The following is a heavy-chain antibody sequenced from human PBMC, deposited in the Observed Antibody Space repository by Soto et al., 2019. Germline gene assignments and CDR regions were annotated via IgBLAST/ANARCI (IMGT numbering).Heavy chain of an antibody. CDR2: ISNDGRAQ. V-gene: IGHV3-30*03. Sequence: GGSLRLSCTSSSLTINVYGIQWVRQAPGKGLEWVAFISNDGRAQYYVDSVKGRFTISRDFSKNTVDLQMNSLRTEETAVYFCARDIWSGDYKWFDSWGPGTLVTVSS. J-gene: IGHJ5*01. D-gene: IGHD3-3*01. CDR3: ARDIWSGDYKWFDS. CDR1: SLTINVYG.